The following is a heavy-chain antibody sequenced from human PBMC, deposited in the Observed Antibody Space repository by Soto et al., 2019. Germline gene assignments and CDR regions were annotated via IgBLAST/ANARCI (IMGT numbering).Heavy chain of an antibody. V-gene: IGHV6-1*01. J-gene: IGHJ5*01. Sequence: VQLQQSGPGMVKPSQTLSLTCDISGDSVSTKTATWNWIMHSPSRGLEWLGRTYYRSKWYNAVAVSVKSRISISPDISNNLVSLHLNSVTPDDPAVYDCVRLIGNSWLDSCCQGTLVTVSS. CDR1: GDSVSTKTAT. D-gene: IGHD2-8*01. CDR3: VRLIGNSWLDS. CDR2: TYYRSKWYN.